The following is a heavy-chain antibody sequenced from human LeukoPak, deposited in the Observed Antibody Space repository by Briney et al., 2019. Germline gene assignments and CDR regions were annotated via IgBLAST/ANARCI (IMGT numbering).Heavy chain of an antibody. CDR2: INPTGGST. J-gene: IGHJ6*03. Sequence: ASVKVSCKASGYTFTSYYMHWVRQAPGEGLEWMGIINPTGGSTSYAQKFQGRVTMTRGTSISTAYMELSRLRSDDTAVYYCARGVSGSYYYYYMDVWGKGTTVTVSS. D-gene: IGHD1-26*01. CDR1: GYTFTSYY. V-gene: IGHV1-46*01. CDR3: ARGVSGSYYYYYMDV.